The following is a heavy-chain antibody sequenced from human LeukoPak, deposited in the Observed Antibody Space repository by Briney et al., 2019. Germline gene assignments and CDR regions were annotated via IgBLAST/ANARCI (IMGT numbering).Heavy chain of an antibody. J-gene: IGHJ4*02. CDR2: ISAYNGNT. D-gene: IGHD6-13*01. CDR1: GXTFXXYG. CDR3: ARDKQLVPYDY. Sequence: KASGXTFXXYGISWVRQAPGQGLEWRGWISAYNGNTNYAQKLQGRVTITTDTSTSTAYMELRSLRSDDTAVYYCARDKQLVPYDYWGQGTLVTVSS. V-gene: IGHV1-18*01.